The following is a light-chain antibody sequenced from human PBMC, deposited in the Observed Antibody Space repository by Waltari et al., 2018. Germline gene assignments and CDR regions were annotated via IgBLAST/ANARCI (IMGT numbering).Light chain of an antibody. V-gene: IGKV1-39*01. Sequence: DIQMTQSPSSLSASVGDRVTITCRASQTINKHLNWYQQKPGKAPELLSYGVSSLQSGVPSRFSGSGSETDFTLSISTLQPEDIGTYFCQQSQTAPTFGHGTKVEVK. CDR2: GVS. J-gene: IGKJ1*01. CDR1: QTINKH. CDR3: QQSQTAPT.